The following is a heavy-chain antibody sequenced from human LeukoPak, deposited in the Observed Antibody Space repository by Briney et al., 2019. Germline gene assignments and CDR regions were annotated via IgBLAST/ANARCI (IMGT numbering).Heavy chain of an antibody. Sequence: GGSLRLSCAASGFTFSSYVMNWVRQAPGKGLEWVAVISYDGSNKYYADSVKGRFTISRDNSKNTLYLQMNSLRAEDTAVYYCAKDLGRRGSGSPIDYWGQGTLVTVSS. D-gene: IGHD3-10*01. CDR3: AKDLGRRGSGSPIDY. J-gene: IGHJ4*02. CDR2: ISYDGSNK. CDR1: GFTFSSYV. V-gene: IGHV3-30*18.